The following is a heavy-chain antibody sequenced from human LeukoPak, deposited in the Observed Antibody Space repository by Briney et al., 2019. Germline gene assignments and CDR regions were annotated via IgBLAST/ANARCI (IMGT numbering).Heavy chain of an antibody. V-gene: IGHV3-11*01. CDR3: ARDKNYYDSSGYY. D-gene: IGHD3-22*01. J-gene: IGHJ4*02. CDR1: GFTFSDYY. CDR2: ISSSGSTI. Sequence: GGSLRLSCAASGFTFSDYYMSWIRQAPGKGLEWVSYISSSGSTIYYADSVRGRFTISRDNAKNSLYLQMNSLRAEDTAVYYCARDKNYYDSSGYYWGQGTLVTVSS.